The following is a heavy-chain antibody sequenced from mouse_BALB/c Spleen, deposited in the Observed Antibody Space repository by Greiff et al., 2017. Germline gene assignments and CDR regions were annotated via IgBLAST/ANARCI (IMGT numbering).Heavy chain of an antibody. V-gene: IGHV3-2*02. CDR2: ISYSGST. J-gene: IGHJ4*01. CDR3: ARSRDGLDY. Sequence: EVKLQESGPGLVKPSQSLSLTCTVTGYSITSDYAWNWIRQFPGNKLEWMGYISYSGSTSYNPSLKSRISITRDTSKNQFFLQLNSVTTEDTATYYCARSRDGLDYWGQGTSVTVSS. CDR1: GYSITSDYA. D-gene: IGHD2-3*01.